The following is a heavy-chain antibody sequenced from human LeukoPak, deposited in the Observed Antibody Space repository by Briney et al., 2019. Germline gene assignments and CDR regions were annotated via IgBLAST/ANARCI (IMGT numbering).Heavy chain of an antibody. CDR1: GFSLPTRGVG. CDR2: IYWNDHK. D-gene: IGHD3-22*01. J-gene: IGHJ4*02. CDR3: AHSYDTGGNYYSRFDY. Sequence: SDPTLVNPPQTLTLTCTFSGFSLPTRGVGVGWIRQPPGKALEWLSLIYWNDHKPYSPALRSRLTVTKDTSKNQVVLTMTNMDPVDTATYYCAHSYDTGGNYYSRFDYWGQGTLVTVSS. V-gene: IGHV2-5*01.